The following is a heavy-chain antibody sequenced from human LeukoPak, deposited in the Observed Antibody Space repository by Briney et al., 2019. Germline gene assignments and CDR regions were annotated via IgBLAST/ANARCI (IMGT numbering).Heavy chain of an antibody. CDR2: IYYSGTT. CDR3: ARGPGSGTYWAFDY. Sequence: SETLSLTCTVSGGSISSYNWSWIRQPPGKGLEWIGYIYYSGTTSYNPSLRSRVTISVDTSKNQFSLKLSSVTAGDTAVYYCARGPGSGTYWAFDYWGQGTLVTVSS. CDR1: GGSISSYN. V-gene: IGHV4-59*01. J-gene: IGHJ4*02. D-gene: IGHD1-26*01.